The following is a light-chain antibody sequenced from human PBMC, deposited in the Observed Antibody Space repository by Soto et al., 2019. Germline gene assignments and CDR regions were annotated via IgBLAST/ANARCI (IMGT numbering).Light chain of an antibody. CDR3: QHFSSYPRT. Sequence: EIVLTQSPGTLSLSPGERATISGRASRTVDSTYLAWYQQKAGQAPRLLIYDASSRATGIPDRFSGGGSGTDFTLTISRLEPEDFAVYYCQHFSSYPRTFGGGTKVDIK. J-gene: IGKJ4*01. CDR2: DAS. V-gene: IGKV3-20*01. CDR1: RTVDSTY.